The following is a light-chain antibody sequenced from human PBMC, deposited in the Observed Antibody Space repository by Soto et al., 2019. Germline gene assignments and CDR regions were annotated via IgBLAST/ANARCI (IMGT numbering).Light chain of an antibody. CDR3: QQYNNWSPET. CDR1: QSVSSN. V-gene: IGKV3-15*01. Sequence: EIVMTQSPATLSVSPGERATLSCRASQSVSSNLAWYQQKPGQAPRLLIYDASTRATGIPARFSGSGSGTEFSLTISSLQSEDFAVYYCQQYNNWSPETFGQGTKVEIK. J-gene: IGKJ1*01. CDR2: DAS.